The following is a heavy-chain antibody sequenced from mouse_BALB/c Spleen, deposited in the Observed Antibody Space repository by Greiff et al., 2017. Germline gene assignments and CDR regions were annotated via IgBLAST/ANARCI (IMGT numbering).Heavy chain of an antibody. V-gene: IGHV2-9*02. CDR2: IWAGGST. CDR1: GFSLTSYG. D-gene: IGHD4-1*01. CDR3: ARELGEDYYAMDY. Sequence: VQVVESGPGLVAPSQSLSITCTVSGFSLTSYGVHWVRQPPGKGLEWLGVIWAGGSTNYNSALMSRLSISKDNSKSQVFLKMNSLQTDDTAMYYCARELGEDYYAMDYWGQGTSVTVSA. J-gene: IGHJ4*01.